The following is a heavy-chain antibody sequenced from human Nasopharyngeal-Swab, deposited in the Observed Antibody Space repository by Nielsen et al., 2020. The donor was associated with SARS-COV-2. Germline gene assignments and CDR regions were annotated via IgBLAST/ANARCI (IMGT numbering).Heavy chain of an antibody. V-gene: IGHV3-30-3*01. CDR3: ARTDSSGYYPVTYYYYGMDV. Sequence: WIRQPPGKGLEWVAVISYDGSNKYYADSVKGRFTISRDNSKNTLYLQMNSLRAEDTAVCYCARTDSSGYYPVTYYYYGMDVWGQGTTVTVSS. CDR2: ISYDGSNK. J-gene: IGHJ6*02. D-gene: IGHD3-22*01.